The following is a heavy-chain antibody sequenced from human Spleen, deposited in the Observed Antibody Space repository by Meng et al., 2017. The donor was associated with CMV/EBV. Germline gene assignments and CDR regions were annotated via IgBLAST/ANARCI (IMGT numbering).Heavy chain of an antibody. CDR1: GFTFSGYS. CDR2: ISSSSSTI. D-gene: IGHD7-27*01. J-gene: IGHJ6*02. Sequence: GESLKISCAASGFTFSGYSMNWVRQAPGKGLEWISYISSSSSTIYYADSVKGRFTISRDNAKNSLYLQMNSLRAEDTAVYYCARDSDWGLYYYYYGMDVWGQGTTVTVSS. V-gene: IGHV3-48*04. CDR3: ARDSDWGLYYYYYGMDV.